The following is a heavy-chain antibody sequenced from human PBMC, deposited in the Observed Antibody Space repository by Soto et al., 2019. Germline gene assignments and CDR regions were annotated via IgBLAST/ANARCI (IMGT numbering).Heavy chain of an antibody. CDR1: GFTFSSYW. J-gene: IGHJ4*02. CDR2: IKQDGSEK. V-gene: IGHV3-7*01. Sequence: HLGGSLSLSCAASGFTFSSYWMSWVRQAPGKGLEWVANIKQDGSEKYYVDSVKGRFTISRDNAKNSLYLQMNSLRAEDTAVYCCAGVEWLGYFDYWGQGTLVTVSS. CDR3: AGVEWLGYFDY. D-gene: IGHD6-19*01.